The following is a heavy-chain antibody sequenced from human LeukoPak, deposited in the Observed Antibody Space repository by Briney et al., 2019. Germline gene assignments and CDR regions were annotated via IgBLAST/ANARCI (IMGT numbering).Heavy chain of an antibody. CDR1: GGSISSSNW. V-gene: IGHV4-4*02. Sequence: PSETQSLTCAVSGGSISSSNWWSWVRQPPGKGLEWIGEIYHSGSTNYNPSLKSRVTISVDTSKNQFSLKLSSVTAADTAVYYCARLPYGDYGRTYYMDVWGKGTTVTISS. CDR3: ARLPYGDYGRTYYMDV. D-gene: IGHD4-17*01. J-gene: IGHJ6*03. CDR2: IYHSGST.